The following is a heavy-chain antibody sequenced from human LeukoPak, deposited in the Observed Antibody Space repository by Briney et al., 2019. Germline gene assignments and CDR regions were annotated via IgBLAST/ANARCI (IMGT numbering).Heavy chain of an antibody. CDR1: GYTLTVLS. Sequence: ASVKVSCKVSGYTLTVLSMRWVRQAPGKGLEWMGGYDPEDGETIYAQKFQGRVTMTEDTSTDTAYMELSSLRSEDTAVYYCATGLYCSVGTCFSHYWGQGTLVTVSS. CDR3: ATGLYCSVGTCFSHY. V-gene: IGHV1-24*01. CDR2: YDPEDGET. D-gene: IGHD2-15*01. J-gene: IGHJ4*02.